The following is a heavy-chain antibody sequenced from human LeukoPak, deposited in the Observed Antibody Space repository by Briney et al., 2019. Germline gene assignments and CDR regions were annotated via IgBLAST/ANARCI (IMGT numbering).Heavy chain of an antibody. D-gene: IGHD3-10*01. CDR2: INHSGST. CDR1: GGSFSGYY. V-gene: IGHV4-34*01. J-gene: IGHJ4*02. Sequence: SETLSLTCAVYGGSFSGYYWSWIRQPPGKGLEWIGEINHSGSTNYNPSLKSRVTISVDTSKNQLSLKLSSVTAADTAVYYCARGRGGPGAWGQGTLVTVSS. CDR3: ARGRGGPGA.